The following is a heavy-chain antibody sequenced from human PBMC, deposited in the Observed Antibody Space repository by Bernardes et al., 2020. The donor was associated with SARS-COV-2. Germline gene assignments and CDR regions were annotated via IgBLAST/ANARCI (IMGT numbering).Heavy chain of an antibody. D-gene: IGHD3-16*01. J-gene: IGHJ2*01. Sequence: SEPLSLTCAVYGGSLSGYYWNWIRQPPGKGLEWIGEINYSGSTNYNPSLKSRVTISIDTYKNQLSLKLSSVTAADTAVYYCVRAVWGIWYFDLWGRGTLVTVSS. V-gene: IGHV4-34*01. CDR1: GGSLSGYY. CDR2: INYSGST. CDR3: VRAVWGIWYFDL.